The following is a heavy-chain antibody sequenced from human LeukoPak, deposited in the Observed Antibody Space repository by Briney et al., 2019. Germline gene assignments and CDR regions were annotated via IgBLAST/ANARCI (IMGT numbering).Heavy chain of an antibody. Sequence: NPSETLSLTCAVYGGSFSGYYWSWIRQPPGKGLGWIGEINHSGSTNYNPSLKSRVTISVDTSKNQFSLKLSSVTAADTAVYYCARDGPRIAVAPSKFDYRGQGTLVTVSS. CDR2: INHSGST. CDR3: ARDGPRIAVAPSKFDY. V-gene: IGHV4-34*01. CDR1: GGSFSGYY. J-gene: IGHJ4*02. D-gene: IGHD6-19*01.